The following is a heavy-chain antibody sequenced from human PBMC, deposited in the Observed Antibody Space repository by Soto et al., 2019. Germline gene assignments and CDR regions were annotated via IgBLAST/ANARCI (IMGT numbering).Heavy chain of an antibody. CDR2: IYYSGST. V-gene: IGHV4-59*01. D-gene: IGHD6-19*01. CDR1: GGSISSYY. Sequence: SETLSLTCTVSGGSISSYYWSWIRQPPGKGLEWIRYIYYSGSTNYNPSLKSRVTISVDTSKNQFSLKLSSVTAADTAVYYCARVAAVAEVFDYWGQGTLVTVSS. J-gene: IGHJ4*02. CDR3: ARVAAVAEVFDY.